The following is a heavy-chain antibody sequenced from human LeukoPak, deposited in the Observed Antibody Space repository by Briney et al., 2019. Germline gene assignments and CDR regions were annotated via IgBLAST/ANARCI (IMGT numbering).Heavy chain of an antibody. J-gene: IGHJ5*02. CDR2: IWDDGNNK. D-gene: IGHD3-10*01. CDR3: ARDSYQDYYGRFDP. Sequence: GGSLRLSCAASGFSFSNHGMHWVRQAPGKRLEWVAVIWDDGNNKRYANSVDGRFTISRDNSENTLYLQMNGLTAEDTAMYYCARDSYQDYYGRFDPWGQGTLVIVSS. CDR1: GFSFSNHG. V-gene: IGHV3-33*01.